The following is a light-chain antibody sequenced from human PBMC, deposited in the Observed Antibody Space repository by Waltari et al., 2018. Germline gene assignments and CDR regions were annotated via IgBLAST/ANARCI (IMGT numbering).Light chain of an antibody. J-gene: IGLJ3*02. CDR3: AAWDDRLKGWV. V-gene: IGLV1-44*01. CDR2: NGD. Sequence: QSVLTQPPSASGTPGQRVTISCSGSNSNAGGSSLHWYQQLPGTAPKLLIYNGDQRPSGVPDRFSGSKSATSASLAISDLQSEDEADYYCAAWDDRLKGWVFGGGTKVTVL. CDR1: NSNAGGSS.